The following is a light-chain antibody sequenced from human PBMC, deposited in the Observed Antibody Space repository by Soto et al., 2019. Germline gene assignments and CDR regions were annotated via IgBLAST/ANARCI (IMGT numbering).Light chain of an antibody. CDR2: GNS. CDR3: QSYDSSLSGSV. Sequence: QSVLTQPPSVSGAPGQRVTISCTGSSSNIGAGYDVHWYQQFPGTAPKLLIYGNSNRPSGVPDRFSGSKSGTSASLAITGLQAEDEADYSCQSYDSSLSGSVFGGGTQLTVL. J-gene: IGLJ3*02. V-gene: IGLV1-40*01. CDR1: SSNIGAGYD.